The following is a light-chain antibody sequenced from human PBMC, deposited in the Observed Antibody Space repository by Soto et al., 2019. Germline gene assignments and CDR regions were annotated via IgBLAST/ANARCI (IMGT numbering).Light chain of an antibody. CDR3: QQYRSYPWT. V-gene: IGKV1-5*03. CDR2: KAS. J-gene: IGKJ1*01. CDR1: QSISNW. Sequence: DIQMTQSPSTLSESVGDRVTITCRASQSISNWLAWYQQKPGKAPDLLIYKASSLESGVPSRFSGSGSGTEFTLTISSLQPDDFATYYCQQYRSYPWTFGQGTNVEIK.